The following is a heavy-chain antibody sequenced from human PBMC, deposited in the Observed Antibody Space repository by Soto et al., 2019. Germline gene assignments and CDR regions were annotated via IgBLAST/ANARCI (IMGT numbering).Heavy chain of an antibody. CDR2: ISGSGGST. D-gene: IGHD3-10*01. J-gene: IGHJ6*02. CDR3: AKGSMVRGVIPTPYYYYGMDV. Sequence: GGSLRLSCAASGFTFSSYAMSWVRQAPGKGLEWVSAISGSGGSTYYADSVKGRFTISRDNSKNTLYLQMNSLRAEDTAVYYCAKGSMVRGVIPTPYYYYGMDVWGQGTTVTVSS. V-gene: IGHV3-23*01. CDR1: GFTFSSYA.